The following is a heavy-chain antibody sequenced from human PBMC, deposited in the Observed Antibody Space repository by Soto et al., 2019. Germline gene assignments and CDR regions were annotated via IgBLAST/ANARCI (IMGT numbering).Heavy chain of an antibody. CDR1: GFSFTLYD. CDR3: ARGIGVTTTVGSSDMDA. D-gene: IGHD3-22*01. V-gene: IGHV1-18*01. Sequence: ASVKVSCKASGFSFTLYDITWVRQTPGQGLEWMGWISGFNGNTNYAQKLQGRVTMTTDTSTSTAYMELRGLRSDDTAVYYCARGIGVTTTVGSSDMDALGKGTALTVSS. CDR2: ISGFNGNT. J-gene: IGHJ6*03.